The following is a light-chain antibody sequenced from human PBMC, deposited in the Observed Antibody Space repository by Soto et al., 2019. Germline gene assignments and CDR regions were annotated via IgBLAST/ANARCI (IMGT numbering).Light chain of an antibody. CDR1: QDIRNF. V-gene: IGKV1-27*01. Sequence: DIQLTQSPSSLSASVGDRVTISCRASQDIRNFFAWYQQKPGKPPKVLIYAASTVQSGVPSRFSGSGSGTDFTLTITSLQPEDVATYYCQKHNGVPPITFGPGTKV. J-gene: IGKJ3*01. CDR3: QKHNGVPPIT. CDR2: AAS.